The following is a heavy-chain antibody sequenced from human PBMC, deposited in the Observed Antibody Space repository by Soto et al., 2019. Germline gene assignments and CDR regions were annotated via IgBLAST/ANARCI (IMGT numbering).Heavy chain of an antibody. V-gene: IGHV1-8*02. CDR1: GYTFNNYD. CDR2: MNPNSGNT. Sequence: ASVKVSCKASGYTFNNYDIHWVRQAPGHGLEWMGWMNPNSGNTGYAQNFRGRVTMTQNTAIGTAYMELSSLRSDDTATHYCTRAYGAETFDFWGQGTRVTVSS. D-gene: IGHD3-10*01. J-gene: IGHJ5*01. CDR3: TRAYGAETFDF.